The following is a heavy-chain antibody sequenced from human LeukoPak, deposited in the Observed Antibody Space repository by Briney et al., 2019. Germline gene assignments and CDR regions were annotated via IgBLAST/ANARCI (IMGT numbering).Heavy chain of an antibody. CDR1: GYTFTHHG. Sequence: ASVKVSCKASGYTFTHHGISWVRQAPGQGLEWMGWISCYNGDTMNAQNVQGRVTMTTETSTSTAYIELRSLRSDDTAMYYCARDPSNSSGYHAHFDSWGQGTLVTVSS. CDR2: ISCYNGDT. V-gene: IGHV1-18*01. J-gene: IGHJ4*02. D-gene: IGHD3-22*01. CDR3: ARDPSNSSGYHAHFDS.